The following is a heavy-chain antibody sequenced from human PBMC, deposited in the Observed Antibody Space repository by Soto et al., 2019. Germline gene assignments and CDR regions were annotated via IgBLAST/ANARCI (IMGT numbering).Heavy chain of an antibody. CDR1: CGSISSYY. V-gene: IGHV4-59*01. J-gene: IGHJ4*02. Sequence: SETLSLTCTVSCGSISSYYWSWIRQPPGKGLEWIGCIYYSGSTNYNPSLKSRVTISVDTSKNQFSLKLSSVTAADTAVYYCARVDYYDSSGPIDYWGQGTLVTVSS. D-gene: IGHD3-22*01. CDR2: IYYSGST. CDR3: ARVDYYDSSGPIDY.